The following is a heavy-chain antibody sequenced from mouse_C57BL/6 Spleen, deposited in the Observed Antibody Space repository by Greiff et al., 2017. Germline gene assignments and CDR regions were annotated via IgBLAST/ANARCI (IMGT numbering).Heavy chain of an antibody. Sequence: VQLKQSGPELVKPGASVKISCKASGYSFTDYNMNWVQQSNGKSLEWIGAINPNYGTTSYNQKFKGKGTLTVDQSSSTAYMQLNSLTSEDSAVYYCAREEGCYGSNYFDYWGQGTTLTVSS. CDR2: INPNYGTT. J-gene: IGHJ2*01. CDR1: GYSFTDYN. CDR3: AREEGCYGSNYFDY. D-gene: IGHD1-1*01. V-gene: IGHV1-39*01.